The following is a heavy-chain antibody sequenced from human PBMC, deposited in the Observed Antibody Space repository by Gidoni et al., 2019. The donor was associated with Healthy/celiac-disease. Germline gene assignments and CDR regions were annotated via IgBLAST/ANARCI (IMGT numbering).Heavy chain of an antibody. Sequence: QVQLQESGPGLVKPSETLSLTCAVSGYSISSGYYWGWIRQPPGKGLEWIGSIYHSGSTYYNPSLKSRVTISVDTSKNQFSLKLSSVTAADTAVYYCARWLLIANWFDPWGQGTLVTVSS. CDR1: GYSISSGYY. CDR2: IYHSGST. CDR3: ARWLLIANWFDP. J-gene: IGHJ5*02. D-gene: IGHD3-22*01. V-gene: IGHV4-38-2*01.